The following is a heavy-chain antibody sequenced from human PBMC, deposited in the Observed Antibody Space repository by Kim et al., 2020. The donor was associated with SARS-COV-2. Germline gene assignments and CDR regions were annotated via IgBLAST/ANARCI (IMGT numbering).Heavy chain of an antibody. V-gene: IGHV3-30*04. CDR3: ARETYNGGGPYSSSWSYFDY. CDR2: ISYDGSNK. D-gene: IGHD6-13*01. CDR1: GFTFSSYA. Sequence: GGSLRLSCAASGFTFSSYAMHWVRQAPGKGLEWVAVISYDGSNKYYADSVKGRFTISRDNSKNTLYLQMNSLRAEDTAVYYCARETYNGGGPYSSSWSYFDYWGQGTLVTVSS. J-gene: IGHJ4*02.